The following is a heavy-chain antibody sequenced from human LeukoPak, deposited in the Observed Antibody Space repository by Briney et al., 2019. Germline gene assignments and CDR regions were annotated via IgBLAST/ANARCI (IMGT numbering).Heavy chain of an antibody. CDR3: ARARPGVEMATILDY. CDR2: IYYSGST. D-gene: IGHD5-24*01. V-gene: IGHV4-39*07. CDR1: GGSISSSSYD. J-gene: IGHJ4*02. Sequence: PSETLSLTCTVSGGSISSSSYDWGWLRQPPGKGLEWIGSIYYSGSTYYNPSLKSRVTISVDTSKNQFSLKLSSVTAADRAVYCCARARPGVEMATILDYWGQGTLVTVSS.